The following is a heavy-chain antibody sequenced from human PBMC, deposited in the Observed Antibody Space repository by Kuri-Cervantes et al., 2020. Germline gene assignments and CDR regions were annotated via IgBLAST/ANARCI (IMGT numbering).Heavy chain of an antibody. CDR3: ANLLIVVVPAATDY. Sequence: GGSLRLSCAASGFTFSSYAMSWVRQAPGKGLEWVSAISGSGGSTYYADSVKGQFTISRDNSKNTLYLQMNSLRAEDTAVYYCANLLIVVVPAATDYWGQGTLVTVSS. D-gene: IGHD2-2*01. CDR1: GFTFSSYA. CDR2: ISGSGGST. V-gene: IGHV3-23*01. J-gene: IGHJ4*02.